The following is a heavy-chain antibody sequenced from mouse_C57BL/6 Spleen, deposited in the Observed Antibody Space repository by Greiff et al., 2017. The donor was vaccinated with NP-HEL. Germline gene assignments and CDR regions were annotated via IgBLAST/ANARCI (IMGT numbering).Heavy chain of an antibody. Sequence: QVQLKQPGAELVKPGASVKLSCKASGYTFTSYWMHWVKQRPGQGLEWIGMIHPNSGSTNYNEKFKSKATLTVDKSSSTAYMQLSSLTSEDSAVYYCARWGLGHWYFDVWGTGTTVTVSS. V-gene: IGHV1-64*01. D-gene: IGHD4-1*01. CDR2: IHPNSGST. CDR3: ARWGLGHWYFDV. CDR1: GYTFTSYW. J-gene: IGHJ1*03.